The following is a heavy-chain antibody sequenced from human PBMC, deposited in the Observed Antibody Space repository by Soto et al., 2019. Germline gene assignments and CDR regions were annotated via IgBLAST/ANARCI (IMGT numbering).Heavy chain of an antibody. CDR3: AKDRAARPNWFDP. Sequence: GGSLRLSCAASGFTFSSYGMHWVRQAPGKGLEWVAVISYDGSNKYYADSVKGRFTISRDNSKNTLYLQMNSLRAEDTAVYYCAKDRAARPNWFDPWGQGTLVTVS. J-gene: IGHJ5*02. D-gene: IGHD6-6*01. CDR2: ISYDGSNK. V-gene: IGHV3-30*18. CDR1: GFTFSSYG.